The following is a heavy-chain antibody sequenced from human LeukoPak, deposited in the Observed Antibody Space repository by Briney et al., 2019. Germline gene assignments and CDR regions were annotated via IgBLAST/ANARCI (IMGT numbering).Heavy chain of an antibody. J-gene: IGHJ4*02. D-gene: IGHD2-2*01. CDR1: GFTFSSDS. CDR2: ISSTSSTI. CDR3: ARLSYPGDY. V-gene: IGHV3-48*01. Sequence: GGSLRLSCAASGFTFSSDSMNWVRQAPGKGLEWVSYISSTSSTIHYADSVKGRFTISRDNAKNSLYLQMNSLRAEDTAVYYCARLSYPGDYWGQGTLVSVSS.